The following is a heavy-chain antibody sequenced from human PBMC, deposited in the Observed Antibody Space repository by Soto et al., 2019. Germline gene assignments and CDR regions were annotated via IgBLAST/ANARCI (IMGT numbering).Heavy chain of an antibody. CDR3: AKVTDYDSSGETYYYYGMDV. Sequence: QVQLVESGGGVVQPGRSLRLSCAASGFTFSSYGMHWVRQAPGKGLEWVAVISYDGSNKYYADSVKGRFTISRDNSKNTLYLQMNSLRDEDTAVYYCAKVTDYDSSGETYYYYGMDVWGQGTTVTVSS. CDR1: GFTFSSYG. V-gene: IGHV3-30*18. CDR2: ISYDGSNK. J-gene: IGHJ6*02. D-gene: IGHD3-22*01.